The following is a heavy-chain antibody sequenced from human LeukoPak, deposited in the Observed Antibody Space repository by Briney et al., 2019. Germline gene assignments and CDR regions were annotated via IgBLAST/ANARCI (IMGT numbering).Heavy chain of an antibody. CDR2: ISYDGSNK. Sequence: GGSLRPSCAASGFTFSSYAMHWVRQAPGKGLEWVAVISYDGSNKYYADSVKGRFTISRDNSKNTLYLQMNSLRAEDTAVYYCARGPTVTTLDYWGQGTLVTVSS. CDR3: ARGPTVTTLDY. J-gene: IGHJ4*02. V-gene: IGHV3-30-3*01. CDR1: GFTFSSYA. D-gene: IGHD4-17*01.